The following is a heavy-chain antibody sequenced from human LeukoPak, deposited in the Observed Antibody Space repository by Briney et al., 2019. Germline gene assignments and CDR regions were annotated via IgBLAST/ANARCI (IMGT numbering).Heavy chain of an antibody. CDR3: ASSYCGGDCYPYYYYYYMDV. CDR2: INHSGST. D-gene: IGHD2-21*02. Sequence: SETLPLTCAVYGGSFSGHYWSWIRQPPGKGLEWIGEINHSGSTNYNPSLKSRVTISVDTSKNQFSLKLSSVTAADTAVYYCASSYCGGDCYPYYYYYYMDVWGKGTTVTVSS. J-gene: IGHJ6*03. V-gene: IGHV4-34*01. CDR1: GGSFSGHY.